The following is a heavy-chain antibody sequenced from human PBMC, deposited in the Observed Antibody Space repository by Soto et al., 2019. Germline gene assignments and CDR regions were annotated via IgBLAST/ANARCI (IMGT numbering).Heavy chain of an antibody. J-gene: IGHJ1*01. CDR1: GGSISSSSYY. CDR3: ARHVPTPAEYFQH. V-gene: IGHV4-39*01. Sequence: SETLSLTCTVSGGSISSSSYYWGWIRQPPGKGLEWIGSIYYSGSTYYNPSLKSRVTISVDTSKNQFSLKLSSVTAADTAVYYCARHVPTPAEYFQHWGQGTVVTVSS. CDR2: IYYSGST.